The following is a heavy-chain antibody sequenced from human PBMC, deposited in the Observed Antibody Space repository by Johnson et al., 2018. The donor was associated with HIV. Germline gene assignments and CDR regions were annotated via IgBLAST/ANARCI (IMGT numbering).Heavy chain of an antibody. Sequence: QVQLVESGGGLIQPGRSLRLSCVASGFTFSSYGMSWVRQAPGKGLEWVSGINWHGDSTGYADSVKGRFTIPRDNSKNTLYLQMNSLRAEDTAVYYCARDETPSYSSYDAFDIWGQGTMVTVSS. V-gene: IGHV3-NL1*01. D-gene: IGHD6-6*01. CDR1: GFTFSSYG. CDR3: ARDETPSYSSYDAFDI. J-gene: IGHJ3*02. CDR2: INWHGDST.